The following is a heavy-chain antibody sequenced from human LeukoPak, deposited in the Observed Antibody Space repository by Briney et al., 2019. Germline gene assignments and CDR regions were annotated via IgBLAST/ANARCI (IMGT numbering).Heavy chain of an antibody. CDR1: GGSISGSSYY. V-gene: IGHV4-39*02. Sequence: SETLSLTCTVSGGSISGSSYYWGWIRQPPGKGLEWIGSIYYSGSTYYNPSLKSRVTISVDTSKNQFSLKLSSVTAADTAVYYCARVPRLIYYGSGSFLPNWFDPWGQGTLVTVSS. CDR3: ARVPRLIYYGSGSFLPNWFDP. J-gene: IGHJ5*02. CDR2: IYYSGST. D-gene: IGHD3-10*01.